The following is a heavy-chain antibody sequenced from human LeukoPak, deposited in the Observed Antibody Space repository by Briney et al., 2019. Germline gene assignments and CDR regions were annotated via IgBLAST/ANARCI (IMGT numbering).Heavy chain of an antibody. D-gene: IGHD5-12*01. CDR3: ARGSDDPHGDYGMDA. CDR1: GFTFSSYG. V-gene: IGHV3-30*03. Sequence: GGSLRLSCAASGFTFSSYGMHWVRQAPGKGLEWVAVISYDGSNKYYADSVKGRFTISRDNSKNTLYLQMNSLRAEDTAVYYCARGSDDPHGDYGMDACGKGTTVTVSS. CDR2: ISYDGSNK. J-gene: IGHJ6*04.